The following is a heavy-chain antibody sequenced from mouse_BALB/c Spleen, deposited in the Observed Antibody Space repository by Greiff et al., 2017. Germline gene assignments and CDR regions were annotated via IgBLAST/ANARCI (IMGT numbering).Heavy chain of an antibody. CDR2: IRNKANGYTT. CDR3: ARDSHGNYYAMDY. J-gene: IGHJ4*01. D-gene: IGHD2-1*01. CDR1: GFTFTDYY. V-gene: IGHV7-3*02. Sequence: EVHLVESGGGLVQPGGSLRLSCATSGFTFTDYYMSWVRQPPGKALEWLGFIRNKANGYTTEYSASVKGRFTISRDNSQSILYLQMNTLRAEDSATYYCARDSHGNYYAMDYWGQGTSVTVSS.